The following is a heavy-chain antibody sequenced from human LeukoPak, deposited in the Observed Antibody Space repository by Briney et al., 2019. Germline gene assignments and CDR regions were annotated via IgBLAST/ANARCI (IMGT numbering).Heavy chain of an antibody. CDR1: GYTFTSYD. V-gene: IGHV1-8*01. J-gene: IGHJ4*02. CDR2: MNPNSGNT. Sequence: ASVKVSCKASGYTFTSYDINWVRQATGQGLEWMGWMNPNSGNTGYAQKFQGRVTMTRNTSISTAYMELSSLRSEDTAVYYCARAEWAVAGPRFDYWGQGTLVTVSS. CDR3: ARAEWAVAGPRFDY. D-gene: IGHD6-19*01.